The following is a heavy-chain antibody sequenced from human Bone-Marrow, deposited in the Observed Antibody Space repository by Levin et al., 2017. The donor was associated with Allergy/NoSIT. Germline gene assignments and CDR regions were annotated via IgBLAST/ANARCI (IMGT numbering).Heavy chain of an antibody. CDR2: IRSSGNPI. CDR3: AIHFDSHWFDY. J-gene: IGHJ4*03. CDR1: GFTFTTYT. D-gene: IGHD3-9*01. Sequence: GGSLRLSCAASGFTFTTYTMNWVRQAPGKGLEWLAYIRSSGNPIFYADSVKGRFTVSRDNAKNSLYLQLSSLRDEDTAVYYCAIHFDSHWFDYLGDATLVTVSS. V-gene: IGHV3-48*02.